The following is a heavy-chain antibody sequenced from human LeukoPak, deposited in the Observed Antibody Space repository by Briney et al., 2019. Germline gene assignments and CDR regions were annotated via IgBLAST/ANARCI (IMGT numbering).Heavy chain of an antibody. CDR1: DVSISSYY. CDR2: INNSGST. J-gene: IGHJ2*01. D-gene: IGHD4/OR15-4a*01. Sequence: SETLSLTCAVSDVSISSYYLSWIRQPPGKGLEWIWNINNSGSTNYNPSLRSRVTISVNVAKKELSLEMNSVTDEDTALYYCARDKGAYWYFDLWGRGTLVTVSS. CDR3: ARDKGAYWYFDL. V-gene: IGHV4-59*01.